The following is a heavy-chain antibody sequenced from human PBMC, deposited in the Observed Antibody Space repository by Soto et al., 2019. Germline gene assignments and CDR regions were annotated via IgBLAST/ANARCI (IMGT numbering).Heavy chain of an antibody. Sequence: SETLSLTCTVSGGSISSGDYYWSWIRQPPGKGLEWIGYIYYSGSTYYNPSLKSRVTISVDTSKNQFSLKLSSVTAADTAVYYCARVTPPDYDFWSGYYDYWGQGTLVTVSP. CDR3: ARVTPPDYDFWSGYYDY. CDR2: IYYSGST. D-gene: IGHD3-3*01. CDR1: GGSISSGDYY. V-gene: IGHV4-30-4*01. J-gene: IGHJ4*02.